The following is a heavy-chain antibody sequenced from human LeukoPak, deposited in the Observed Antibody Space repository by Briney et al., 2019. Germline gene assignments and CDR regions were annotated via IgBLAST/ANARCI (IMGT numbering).Heavy chain of an antibody. Sequence: GGPLRLSCAASGFTFSSYGMHWVRQAPGKGLEWVAFIRYDGSNKYYADSVKGRFTISRDNSKNTLYLQMNSLRAEDTAVYYCAKDRGVTTASFDYWGQGTLVTVSS. J-gene: IGHJ4*02. D-gene: IGHD4-17*01. V-gene: IGHV3-30*02. CDR2: IRYDGSNK. CDR1: GFTFSSYG. CDR3: AKDRGVTTASFDY.